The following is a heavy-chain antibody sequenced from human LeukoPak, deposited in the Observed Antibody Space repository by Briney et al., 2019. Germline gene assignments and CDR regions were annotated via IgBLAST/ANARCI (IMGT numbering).Heavy chain of an antibody. J-gene: IGHJ4*02. CDR2: ISAGGGNT. V-gene: IGHV3-23*01. CDR3: AVPQWELLN. Sequence: GGSLRLSCAASGLTFSSYAMSWVRQAPGKGLEWVSAISAGGGNTYYADSVKGRFTISRDNSKNTLYLQMNSLRAEDTAVYSCAVPQWELLNWGQGTLVTVSS. CDR1: GLTFSSYA. D-gene: IGHD1-26*01.